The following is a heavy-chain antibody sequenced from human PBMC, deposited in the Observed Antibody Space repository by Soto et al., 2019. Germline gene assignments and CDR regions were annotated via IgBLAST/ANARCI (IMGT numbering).Heavy chain of an antibody. Sequence: PSQTLSLTCAISGDSVSSNIAAWIWVRQSPRRGLEWLGRTYYLSKWYNDYAVSVESRITINPDTSKNQFSLYLNSVTPEDSAVYYCVRDRFNRFDSWGQGTPVTVSS. CDR1: GDSVSSNIAA. V-gene: IGHV6-1*01. CDR2: TYYLSKWYN. D-gene: IGHD3-16*01. CDR3: VRDRFNRFDS. J-gene: IGHJ5*01.